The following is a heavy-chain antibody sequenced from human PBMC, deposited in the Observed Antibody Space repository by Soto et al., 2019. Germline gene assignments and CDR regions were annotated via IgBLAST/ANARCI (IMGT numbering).Heavy chain of an antibody. Sequence: SETLSLTCTVSGDSITSNSYFWAWIRQPPGKGLEWIGYIYYSGSTNYNPSLKSRVTISVDTSKNQFSLKLSSVTAADTAVYYCARDSGPRYCSGGSCYSAFDYWGQGTLVTVSS. CDR3: ARDSGPRYCSGGSCYSAFDY. CDR1: GDSITSNSYF. J-gene: IGHJ4*02. CDR2: IYYSGST. D-gene: IGHD2-15*01. V-gene: IGHV4-61*01.